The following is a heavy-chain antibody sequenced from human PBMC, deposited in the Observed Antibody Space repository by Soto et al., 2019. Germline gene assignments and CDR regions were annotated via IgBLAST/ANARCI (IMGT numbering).Heavy chain of an antibody. D-gene: IGHD3-3*01. CDR1: GYTFTSYA. J-gene: IGHJ6*03. CDR3: ASGYDFWSGGAYMDV. CDR2: IDAGNGNT. V-gene: IGHV1-3*01. Sequence: QVQLVQSGAEVKKPGASVKVSCKASGYTFTSYAMHWVRQAPGQRLEWMGWIDAGNGNTKYSQKFQGRVTITRDTSASTAYMELSSLRSEDTAVYYCASGYDFWSGGAYMDVWGKGTTVTVSS.